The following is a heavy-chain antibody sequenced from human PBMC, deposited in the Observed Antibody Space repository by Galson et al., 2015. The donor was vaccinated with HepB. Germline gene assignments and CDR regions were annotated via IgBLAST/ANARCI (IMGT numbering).Heavy chain of an antibody. CDR1: GFIFSSHA. CDR3: ATSDYGDYNHPFEY. V-gene: IGHV3-9*01. CDR2: ISWNSGSI. D-gene: IGHD4-17*01. Sequence: SLRLSCAASGFIFSSHAMHWVRQAPGKGLEWVSGISWNSGSIGYADSVKGRFTISRDNAKNSLYLQMNSLRAEDTALYYCATSDYGDYNHPFEYWGQGTLVTVSS. J-gene: IGHJ4*02.